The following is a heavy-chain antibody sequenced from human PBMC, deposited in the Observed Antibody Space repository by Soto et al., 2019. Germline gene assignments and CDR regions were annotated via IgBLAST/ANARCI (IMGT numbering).Heavy chain of an antibody. Sequence: QVQLVQSGAEVKKPGASVRISCRTSGYTLTSYAITWLRHAPGQRLEWMGWINGGNGDTKYSQKFQDRLSITRDTSATTVSLGLSSLTSEDTAIYYCARGPLSLYSADFRWGQGTLVTVSS. D-gene: IGHD1-26*01. CDR2: INGGNGDT. CDR1: GYTLTSYA. V-gene: IGHV1-3*01. CDR3: ARGPLSLYSADFR. J-gene: IGHJ4*02.